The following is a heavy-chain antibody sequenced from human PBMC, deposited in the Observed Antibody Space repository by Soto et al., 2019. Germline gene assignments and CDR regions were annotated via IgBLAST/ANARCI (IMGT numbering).Heavy chain of an antibody. Sequence: EVQLLDSGGDLAQPVGSLRLSCTASGFTFSSFGMAWVRQAPGKGLEWVSSISASGDSSYYADSVKDRFTISRDSPTNTLYLQMNHLRAEDTAVYYCAKMGIGMFSHKHHFDHWGQGTQVTVSS. V-gene: IGHV3-23*01. CDR2: ISASGDSS. CDR1: GFTFSSFG. J-gene: IGHJ4*02. CDR3: AKMGIGMFSHKHHFDH. D-gene: IGHD2-2*03.